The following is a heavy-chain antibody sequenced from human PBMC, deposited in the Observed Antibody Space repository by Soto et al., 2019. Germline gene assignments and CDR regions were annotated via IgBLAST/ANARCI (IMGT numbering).Heavy chain of an antibody. J-gene: IGHJ4*02. CDR3: GKGGRQWLVTSDFNY. V-gene: IGHV3-30*18. D-gene: IGHD6-19*01. CDR2: VSHDGRNT. CDR1: GFTFSDYA. Sequence: VQLVESGGGVVQPGRSLRLSCAASGFTFSDYAMHWVRQAPGKGLEWVAVVSHDGRNTHYADSVKGRFTISRERSKNTVSLEMTSLRAEDTAVYYCGKGGRQWLVTSDFNYWGQGALVTVSS.